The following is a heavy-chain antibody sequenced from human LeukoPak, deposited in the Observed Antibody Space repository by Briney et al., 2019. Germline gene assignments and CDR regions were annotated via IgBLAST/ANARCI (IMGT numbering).Heavy chain of an antibody. CDR2: IYYSGSS. Sequence: SETLSLTCSVSGGSFSGYSWSWIRQPPGKGLEWIGYIYYSGSSSYNPSLKSRVTMSVDTSMYEFSLKLRSVTAADTALYYCAGSGYFDTIAYNCDLWGQGTLVTVSS. J-gene: IGHJ4*02. CDR3: AGSGYFDTIAYNCDL. V-gene: IGHV4-59*01. D-gene: IGHD1-1*01. CDR1: GGSFSGYS.